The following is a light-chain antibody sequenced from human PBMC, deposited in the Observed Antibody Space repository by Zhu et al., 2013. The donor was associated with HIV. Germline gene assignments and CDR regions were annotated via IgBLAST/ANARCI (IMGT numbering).Light chain of an antibody. Sequence: DIVLTQSPDSLSVSLGERATINCKSSRSVLFSSNNKNYLAWYQQKPGRPLKLLLYWASTRDSGVPDRFSGSGSGTDFTLTIGSLQSEDFAVYYCQQYLDWPLTFGGGTEGGDQ. J-gene: IGKJ4*01. V-gene: IGKV4-1*01. CDR3: QQYLDWPLT. CDR2: WAS. CDR1: RSVLFSSNNKNY.